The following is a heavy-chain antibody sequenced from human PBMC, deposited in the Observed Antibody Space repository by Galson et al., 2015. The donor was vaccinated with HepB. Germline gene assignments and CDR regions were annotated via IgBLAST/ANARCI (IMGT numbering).Heavy chain of an antibody. V-gene: IGHV5-51*03. D-gene: IGHD6-13*01. CDR1: GYSFTSYW. J-gene: IGHJ1*01. CDR3: ASHNRPSSWYYFQH. Sequence: QSGAEVKKPGESLKISCKGSGYSFTSYWIGWVRQMPGKGLEWMGIIYPGDSDTRYSPSFQGQVTISADKSISTAYLQWNSLRAEDTAVYYCASHNRPSSWYYFQHWGQGTLVTVSS. CDR2: IYPGDSDT.